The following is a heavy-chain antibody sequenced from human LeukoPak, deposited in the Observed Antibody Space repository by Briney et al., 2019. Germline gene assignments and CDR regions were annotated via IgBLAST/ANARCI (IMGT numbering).Heavy chain of an antibody. CDR3: ARADSSGRGAFDI. Sequence: PGGSLRLSCAASGFTFSSYSMNWVRQAPGKGLEWVSSISSSSSYIYYADSVKGRFTISRDKAKNSVYLQMNSLRAEDTAVYYCARADSSGRGAFDIWGQGTMVTVSS. V-gene: IGHV3-21*01. CDR1: GFTFSSYS. D-gene: IGHD6-25*01. J-gene: IGHJ3*02. CDR2: ISSSSSYI.